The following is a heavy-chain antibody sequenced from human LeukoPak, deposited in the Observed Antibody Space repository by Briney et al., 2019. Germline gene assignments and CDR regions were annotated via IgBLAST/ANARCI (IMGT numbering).Heavy chain of an antibody. CDR1: GYTFTGYY. Sequence: ASVKVSCKASGYTFTGYYMHWVRQAPGQGLEWMGWINPNSGGTNYAQKFQGRVTMTRDTSISTAYVELSRLRSDDTAVYYCARPAPYYYGSGSVVYWGQGTLVTVSS. D-gene: IGHD3-10*01. CDR2: INPNSGGT. J-gene: IGHJ4*02. CDR3: ARPAPYYYGSGSVVY. V-gene: IGHV1-2*02.